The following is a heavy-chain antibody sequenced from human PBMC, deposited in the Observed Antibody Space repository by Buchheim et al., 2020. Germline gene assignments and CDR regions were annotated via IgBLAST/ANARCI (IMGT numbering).Heavy chain of an antibody. CDR2: ISGSGGST. D-gene: IGHD3-22*01. Sequence: EVQLLESGGGLVQPRGSLRLSCAASGFTFSSYAMSWVRQAPGKGLEWVSAISGSGGSTYYADSVKGRFTISRDNSKNTLYLQMNSLRAENTAVYYCAKDQLISGYYFPYFDYWGQGTL. CDR3: AKDQLISGYYFPYFDY. J-gene: IGHJ4*02. V-gene: IGHV3-23*01. CDR1: GFTFSSYA.